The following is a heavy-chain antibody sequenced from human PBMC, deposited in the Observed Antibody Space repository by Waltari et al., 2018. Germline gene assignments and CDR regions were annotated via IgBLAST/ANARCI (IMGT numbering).Heavy chain of an antibody. V-gene: IGHV3-21*01. D-gene: IGHD3-10*01. J-gene: IGHJ3*02. CDR1: GGSMSSYY. CDR3: ARADRGAFDI. CDR2: ISSSSSYI. Sequence: VQLQESGPGLVKPSETLSLTCTVSGGSMSSYYWSWIRQPPGKGLEWVSSISSSSSYIYYADSVKGRFTISRDNAKNSLYLQMNSLRAEDTAVYYCARADRGAFDIWGQGTMVTVSS.